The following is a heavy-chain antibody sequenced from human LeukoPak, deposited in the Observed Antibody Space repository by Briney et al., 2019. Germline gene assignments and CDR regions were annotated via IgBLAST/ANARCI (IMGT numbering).Heavy chain of an antibody. CDR2: IHTSGNT. CDR3: AREGGSYRAFDY. J-gene: IGHJ4*02. CDR1: GGSISSYY. D-gene: IGHD1-26*01. Sequence: SETLPLTCNVSGGSISSYYWSWIRQPAGKGLEWVGRIHTSGNTNYNPSLKSRVTLSVDTSKNQFSLNLSSVTAADTAVYYCAREGGSYRAFDYWGQGTLVTVSS. V-gene: IGHV4-4*07.